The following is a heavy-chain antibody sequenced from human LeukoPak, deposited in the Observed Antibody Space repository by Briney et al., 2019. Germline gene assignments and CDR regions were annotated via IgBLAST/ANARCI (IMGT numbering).Heavy chain of an antibody. CDR3: ARDVVGWAYYFDY. Sequence: GASVKVSCKASGYTFTSYAISWVRQAPGQGLEWMGWISAYNGNTNYAQKLQGRVTMTTETSTSTAYMKLRSMRSDATAVYYCARDVVGWAYYFDYGGQGNLVTVTS. CDR1: GYTFTSYA. CDR2: ISAYNGNT. J-gene: IGHJ4*02. D-gene: IGHD6-19*01. V-gene: IGHV1-18*04.